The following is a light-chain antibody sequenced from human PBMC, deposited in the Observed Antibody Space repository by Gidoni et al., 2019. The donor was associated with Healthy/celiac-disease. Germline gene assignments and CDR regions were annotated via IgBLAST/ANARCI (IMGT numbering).Light chain of an antibody. CDR1: SSDVGGYNY. Sequence: QSALTQPRPVSWSPGQSVTISCTGTSSDVGGYNYVSWYQQHPGKAPKLMIYDVSKRPSGVPDRFSGSKSGNTASLTISGLQAEDEADYYCCSYGGSYTLGFGTGTKVTVL. V-gene: IGLV2-11*01. J-gene: IGLJ1*01. CDR2: DVS. CDR3: CSYGGSYTLG.